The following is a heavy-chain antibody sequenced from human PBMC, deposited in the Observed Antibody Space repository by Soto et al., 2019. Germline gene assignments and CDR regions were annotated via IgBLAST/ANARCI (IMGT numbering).Heavy chain of an antibody. CDR1: GFTFSNYW. V-gene: IGHV3-74*01. D-gene: IGHD2-15*01. CDR2: IDSDGSRI. CDR3: VRTSLVVAVATREDF. Sequence: EVQLVESGGGLVQPGESLRLSCAASGFTFSNYWMHWVRQAPGKGLVWVSRIDSDGSRITYADFVKGRFTISRDNAKNTVYLQMNSLTAEETDVYCCVRTSLVVAVATREDFWGQGTLVTVSS. J-gene: IGHJ4*02.